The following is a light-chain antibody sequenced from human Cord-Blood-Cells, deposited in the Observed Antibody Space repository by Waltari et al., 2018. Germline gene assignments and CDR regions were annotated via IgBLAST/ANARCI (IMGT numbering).Light chain of an antibody. CDR3: QQYGSSPRT. V-gene: IGKV3-20*01. CDR1: QCVSSSY. CDR2: GAS. Sequence: EIVLPQSPGTLSLSPGDRATLSCRASQCVSSSYSAWYQQKPGQAPRLLIYGASSRATGIPDRFSGSGSGTDFTLTISGLEPEDFAVYYCQQYGSSPRTFGQGTKVEIK. J-gene: IGKJ1*01.